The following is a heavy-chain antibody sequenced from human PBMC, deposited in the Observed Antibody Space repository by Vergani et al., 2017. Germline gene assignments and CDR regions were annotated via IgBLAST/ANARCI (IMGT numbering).Heavy chain of an antibody. V-gene: IGHV4-34*01. J-gene: IGHJ4*02. Sequence: VQLLESGGGLAQPGGSLRLSCAASGFTFRNYAMTWVRQAPGKGLEWVGEINQNGRTNYNPSLSSRVTISVDTSKSQFSLKLDSVTAADTAIYYCVRYDTDYDAGGFDYWGQGTLVTVSS. CDR3: VRYDTDYDAGGFDY. CDR1: GFTFRNYA. D-gene: IGHD5-12*01. CDR2: INQNGRT.